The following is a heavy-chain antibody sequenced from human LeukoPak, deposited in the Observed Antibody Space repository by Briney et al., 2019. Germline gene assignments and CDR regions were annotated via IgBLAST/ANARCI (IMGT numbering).Heavy chain of an antibody. CDR2: SSGSGGTT. V-gene: IGHV3-23*01. J-gene: IGHJ5*02. CDR3: AKGSSRGTTMTWFDP. D-gene: IGHD4-17*01. Sequence: PGGSLRLSCTASVFTFSDYAMNWVRQAPGKGLEWVSVSSGSGGTTYYADSVKGRLTISRDNSKNTLYLQANSLRADDTAVYYCAKGSSRGTTMTWFDPWGQGTLVTVSS. CDR1: VFTFSDYA.